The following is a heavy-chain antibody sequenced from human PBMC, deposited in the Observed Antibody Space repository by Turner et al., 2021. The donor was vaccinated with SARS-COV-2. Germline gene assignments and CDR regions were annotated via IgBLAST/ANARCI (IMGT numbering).Heavy chain of an antibody. D-gene: IGHD3-9*01. CDR2: KYTSGST. Sequence: QVQLQESGPGLVKPSQTLSLTCTVSGDSISGYYWSWIRQPAGKGLEWIGRKYTSGSTNYNPSLKSRVTMSLDSSKNQFYLKLNSVTAADTAMYYCARSGTGRYFDWLLLIDYWGQGTLVTVSS. CDR3: ARSGTGRYFDWLLLIDY. CDR1: GDSISGYY. J-gene: IGHJ4*02. V-gene: IGHV4-4*07.